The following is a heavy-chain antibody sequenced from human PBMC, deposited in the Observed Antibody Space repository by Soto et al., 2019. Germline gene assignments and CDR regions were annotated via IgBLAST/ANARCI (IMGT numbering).Heavy chain of an antibody. CDR3: ARGPTHGAFDL. V-gene: IGHV3-30-3*01. CDR1: RSPFA. Sequence: GGSLSLSCVASRSPFAVHWYRQAPGKGPEWVAHIVPDGRNQYWADSVKGRFTGSRDNAKNTVYLQMNSLRTEDTAVYYCARGPTHGAFDLWGQGTMVTVSS. CDR2: IVPDGRNQ. J-gene: IGHJ3*01.